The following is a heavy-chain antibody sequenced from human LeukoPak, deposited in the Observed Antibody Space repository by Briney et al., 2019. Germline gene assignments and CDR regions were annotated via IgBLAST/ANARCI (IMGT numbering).Heavy chain of an antibody. J-gene: IGHJ5*02. CDR2: IWYDGSNK. CDR3: ARDRLALDP. Sequence: GGSLRLPCAASGFTFSSYGMHWVRQAPGKGLEWVSVIWYDGSNKYYADSVKGRFTISRDNSKNTLYLQMNSLRAEDTAVYYCARDRLALDPWGQGTLVTVSS. CDR1: GFTFSSYG. V-gene: IGHV3-33*08.